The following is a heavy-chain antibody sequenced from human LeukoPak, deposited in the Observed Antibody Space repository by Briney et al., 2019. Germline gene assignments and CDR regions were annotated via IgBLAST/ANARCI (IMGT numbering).Heavy chain of an antibody. J-gene: IGHJ6*03. CDR2: IYYSGST. CDR3: ARVPIAVAGENYYYYYYMDV. Sequence: SETLSLTCTVSGGYISSYYWSWIRQPPGKGLEWIGYIYYSGSTNYNPSLKSRVTISVDTSKNQFSLKLSSVTAADTAVYYCARVPIAVAGENYYYYYYMDVWGKGTTVTVSS. V-gene: IGHV4-59*12. CDR1: GGYISSYY. D-gene: IGHD6-19*01.